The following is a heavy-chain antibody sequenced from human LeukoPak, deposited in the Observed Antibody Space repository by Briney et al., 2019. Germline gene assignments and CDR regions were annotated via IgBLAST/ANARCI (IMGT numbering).Heavy chain of an antibody. D-gene: IGHD2-2*01. CDR1: GGSFSGSY. J-gene: IGHJ4*02. CDR3: ARYCSSTSCYYRLDY. V-gene: IGHV4-34*01. CDR2: INHSRST. Sequence: SETLSLTCAVYGGSFSGSYSSWIRHRPGGGLGWIWKINHSRSTNYNPSLKSRVTISVDTSNNQFSLKLSSVTAADTAVYYCARYCSSTSCYYRLDYWGQGTLVTVSS.